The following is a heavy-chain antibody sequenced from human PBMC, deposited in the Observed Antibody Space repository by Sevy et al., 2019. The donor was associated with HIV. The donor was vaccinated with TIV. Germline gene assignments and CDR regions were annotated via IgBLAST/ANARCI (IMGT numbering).Heavy chain of an antibody. D-gene: IGHD3-3*01. CDR2: IWYDGSNI. CDR1: GFTFSNHG. V-gene: IGHV3-33*01. Sequence: GGSLRLSCAASGFTFSNHGMHWVRQAPGKGPEWVALIWYDGSNIYYSDSAKGRFTFSRDDSKNKLYLQMYSLRPEDTAVYYCARESSHDFWSGYWGYLDYWGQGTLVTVSS. J-gene: IGHJ4*02. CDR3: ARESSHDFWSGYWGYLDY.